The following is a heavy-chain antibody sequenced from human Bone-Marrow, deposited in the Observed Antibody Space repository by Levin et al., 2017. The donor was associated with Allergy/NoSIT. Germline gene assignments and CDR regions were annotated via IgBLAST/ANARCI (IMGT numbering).Heavy chain of an antibody. Sequence: SQTLSLTCTVSGGSISSSSYYWGWIRQPPGKGLEWIGSIYYSGSTYYNPSLKSRVTISVDTSKNQFSLKLSSVTAADTAVYYCARRTPLLTGTYYFDYWGQGTLVTVSS. J-gene: IGHJ4*02. V-gene: IGHV4-39*01. CDR1: GGSISSSSYY. CDR3: ARRTPLLTGTYYFDY. CDR2: IYYSGST. D-gene: IGHD1-20*01.